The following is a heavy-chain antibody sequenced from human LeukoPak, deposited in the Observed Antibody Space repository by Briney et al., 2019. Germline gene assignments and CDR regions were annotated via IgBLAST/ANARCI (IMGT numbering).Heavy chain of an antibody. V-gene: IGHV3-21*01. D-gene: IGHD2-2*01. CDR2: ISSSSSYI. J-gene: IGHJ4*02. Sequence: PGGSLRLSCAASGFTFSSYAMSWVRQAPGKGLEWVSSISSSSSYIYYADSVKGRFTISRDNAKNSLYLQMNSLRAEDTAVYYCAVRYCSSTSCSLFWGQGTLVTVSS. CDR1: GFTFSSYA. CDR3: AVRYCSSTSCSLF.